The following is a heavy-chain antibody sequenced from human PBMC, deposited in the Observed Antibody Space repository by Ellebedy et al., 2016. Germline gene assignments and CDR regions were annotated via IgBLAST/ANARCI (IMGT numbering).Heavy chain of an antibody. J-gene: IGHJ6*02. CDR2: LYYSGIT. D-gene: IGHD3-22*01. V-gene: IGHV4-59*01. CDR3: ARSRPHYDSSGFYYSQYHFYPLDV. Sequence: SETLSLTCSVSGDSISSYYWSWIRQPPGKGLEWIGYLYYSGITKYNPSLKSRVTISVDTSKNQFSLKLSSVTAADTAVYYCARSRPHYDSSGFYYSQYHFYPLDVWGQGTTVTVS. CDR1: GDSISSYY.